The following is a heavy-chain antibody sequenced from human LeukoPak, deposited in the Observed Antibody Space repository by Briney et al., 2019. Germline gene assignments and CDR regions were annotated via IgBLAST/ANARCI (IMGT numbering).Heavy chain of an antibody. CDR1: GYTFTSYY. J-gene: IGHJ4*02. Sequence: ASVKVSCKASGYTFTSYYMHWVRQAPGQGLEWMGIINPSGGGTSYAQKFQGRVTMTRDMSTSTVYMELSSLRSEDTAVYYCARVEKSGSFDYWGQGTLVTVSS. CDR3: ARVEKSGSFDY. V-gene: IGHV1-46*01. D-gene: IGHD1-26*01. CDR2: INPSGGGT.